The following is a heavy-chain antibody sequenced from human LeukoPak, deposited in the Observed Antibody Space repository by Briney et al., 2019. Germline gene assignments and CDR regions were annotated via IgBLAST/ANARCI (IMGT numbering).Heavy chain of an antibody. V-gene: IGHV3-74*01. D-gene: IGHD6-13*01. CDR3: ARIGSNAALDY. CDR1: GFTLSGYW. J-gene: IGHJ4*02. Sequence: GGSLRLSCAASGFTLSGYWMHWVRQAPGKGLVWVSHINSDGTNTSYADSVKGRFTISRDNARNTLYLQMRSLRADDTAVYYCARIGSNAALDYWGQGALVTVSS. CDR2: INSDGTNT.